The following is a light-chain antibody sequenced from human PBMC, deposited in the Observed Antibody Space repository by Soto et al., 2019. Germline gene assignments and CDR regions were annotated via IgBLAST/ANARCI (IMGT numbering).Light chain of an antibody. CDR1: QGISNY. CDR2: AAS. J-gene: IGKJ1*01. Sequence: DIQMTQSPSSLSASVRDRVTITCRASQGISNYFAWYQQKPGKVPKLLIYAASTLQSGVPSRCSGSGSGTDFTLTISSLQPEDVATYYCQKYDSAPWTFGQGTKVEIK. CDR3: QKYDSAPWT. V-gene: IGKV1-27*01.